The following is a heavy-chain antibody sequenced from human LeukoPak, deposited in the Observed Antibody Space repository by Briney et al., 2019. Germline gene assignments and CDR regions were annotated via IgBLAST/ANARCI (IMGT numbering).Heavy chain of an antibody. J-gene: IGHJ4*02. CDR3: ASGPYYYDSSGYLDY. V-gene: IGHV4-39*07. D-gene: IGHD3-22*01. Sequence: SETLSLTCTVSGGSISSGSDYWGWIRQPPGKGLEWIGSIYYSGSQYYNPSLKSRVTISVDTSKNQFSLKLSSVTAADTAVYYCASGPYYYDSSGYLDYWGQGTLVTVSS. CDR1: GGSISSGSDY. CDR2: IYYSGSQ.